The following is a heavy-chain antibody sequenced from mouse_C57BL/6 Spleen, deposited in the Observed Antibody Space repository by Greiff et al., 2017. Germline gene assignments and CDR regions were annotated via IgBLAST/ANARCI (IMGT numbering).Heavy chain of an antibody. CDR3: ARKYYGSSYGRYFDV. CDR1: GYTFTDYN. J-gene: IGHJ1*03. CDR2: INPNNGGT. D-gene: IGHD1-1*01. V-gene: IGHV1-18*01. Sequence: VQLQQSGPELVKPGASVKIPCKASGYTFTDYNMDWVKQSHGKSLEWIGDINPNNGGTIYNQKFKGKATLTVDKSSSTAYMELRSLTSEDTAVXYCARKYYGSSYGRYFDVWGTGTTVTVSS.